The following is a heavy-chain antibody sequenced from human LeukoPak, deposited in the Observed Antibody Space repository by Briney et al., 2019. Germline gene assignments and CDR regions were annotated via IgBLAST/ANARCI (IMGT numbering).Heavy chain of an antibody. CDR2: IYYSGST. D-gene: IGHD6-19*01. CDR3: ARSAAGLVRFFDY. J-gene: IGHJ4*02. CDR1: GGSISRGGYY. V-gene: IGHV4-31*03. Sequence: SQTLSLTCTVSGGSISRGGYYWSWIRQHSGKGLEWIGYIYYSGSTYYNPSLKSRVTISLDTSKNQFSLELSSVTVADTAVYCARSAAGLVRFFDYWGQGTLVTVSS.